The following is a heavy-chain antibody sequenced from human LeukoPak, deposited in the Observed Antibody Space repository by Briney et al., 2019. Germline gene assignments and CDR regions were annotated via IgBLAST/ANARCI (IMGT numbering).Heavy chain of an antibody. J-gene: IGHJ5*02. CDR1: GYTFTSYD. D-gene: IGHD3-10*01. Sequence: GASVKVSCKASGYTFTSYDINWVLQAPGQGLEWMGWMNPKSGNTGYGQKFQGRVTMTRVTSITTAYMELRSLRSDDTAVYYCTKASLAFGTKYFDPWGQGTLVTVSS. CDR3: TKASLAFGTKYFDP. CDR2: MNPKSGNT. V-gene: IGHV1-8*01.